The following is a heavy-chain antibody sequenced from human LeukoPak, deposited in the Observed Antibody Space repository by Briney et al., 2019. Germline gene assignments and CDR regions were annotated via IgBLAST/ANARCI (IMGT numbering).Heavy chain of an antibody. Sequence: GGSLRLSCAASGFIFSSYGMHWVRQAPGKGLEWVAFIRYDGSNKDYADSVKGRFTISRDNSKNTLLLQMNSLRAEDTAVYYCAKDRRHSDSSGYYSHDAFDIWGQGTTVTVSS. J-gene: IGHJ3*02. D-gene: IGHD3-22*01. CDR2: IRYDGSNK. CDR3: AKDRRHSDSSGYYSHDAFDI. CDR1: GFIFSSYG. V-gene: IGHV3-30*02.